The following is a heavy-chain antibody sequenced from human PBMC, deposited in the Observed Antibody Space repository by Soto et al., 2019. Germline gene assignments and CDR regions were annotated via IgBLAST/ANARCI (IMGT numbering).Heavy chain of an antibody. J-gene: IGHJ5*02. CDR1: GYTFTSYY. Sequence: GASVKVACKASGYTFTSYYMHWVRQAPGQGLEWMGLIHPSGGSTSYAQKFQGRVTMTRDTSTSTVYMELSSLRSEDTAVYYCARDHSTAMVPGGQGTLVTVSS. CDR2: IHPSGGST. CDR3: ARDHSTAMVP. D-gene: IGHD5-18*01. V-gene: IGHV1-46*01.